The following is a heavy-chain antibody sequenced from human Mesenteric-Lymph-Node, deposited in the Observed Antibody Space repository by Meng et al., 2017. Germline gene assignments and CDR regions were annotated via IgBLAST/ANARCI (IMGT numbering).Heavy chain of an antibody. V-gene: IGHV3-30*04. J-gene: IGHJ4*02. CDR1: GFTFSSYA. CDR3: ARSNIVVVVAAGYDY. Sequence: GESLKISCAASGFTFSSYAMHWVRQAPGKGLEWVAVISYDGSNKYYADSVKGRFTISRDNSKNTLYLQMNSLRAEDTAVYYCARSNIVVVVAAGYDYWGQGTLVTVSS. D-gene: IGHD2-15*01. CDR2: ISYDGSNK.